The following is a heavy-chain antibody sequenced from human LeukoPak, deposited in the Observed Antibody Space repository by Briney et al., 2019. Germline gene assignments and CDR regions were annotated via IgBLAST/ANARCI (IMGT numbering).Heavy chain of an antibody. D-gene: IGHD3-22*01. CDR2: INPSGGST. J-gene: IGHJ5*02. V-gene: IGHV1-46*01. CDR3: ARDPDYYDSSGAFDP. CDR1: GYTFTSYY. Sequence: ASVKVSCKASGYTFTSYYTHWVRQAPGQGLEWMGIINPSGGSTSYAQKFQGRVTMTRDMSTSTVYMELSSLRSEDTAVYYCARDPDYYDSSGAFDPWGQGTLVTVSS.